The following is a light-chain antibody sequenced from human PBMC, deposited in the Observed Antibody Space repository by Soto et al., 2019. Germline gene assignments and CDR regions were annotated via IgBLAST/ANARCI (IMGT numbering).Light chain of an antibody. CDR2: GAS. Sequence: TQSPGTLSLSPGERATLSCRASPSVSGSNLAWYQQKPGQAPRLLIYGASTRATGIPARFSGSGSGTEFTLTISSLQSEDFAVYYCQQYNNWPRTFGQGTKVDI. CDR3: QQYNNWPRT. J-gene: IGKJ1*01. V-gene: IGKV3-15*01. CDR1: PSVSGSN.